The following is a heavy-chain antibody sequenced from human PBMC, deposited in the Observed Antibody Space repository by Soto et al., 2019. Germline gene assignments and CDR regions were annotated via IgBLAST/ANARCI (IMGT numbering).Heavy chain of an antibody. J-gene: IGHJ6*03. V-gene: IGHV3-66*01. CDR2: IYSGGST. Sequence: EVQLVEPGGGLVQPGGSLRLSCAASGFTVSSNYMSWVRQAPGKGLEWVSVIYSGGSTYYADSVKGRFTISRDNSKNTLYLQMNSLRAEDTAVYYCARGGGDYDFWSGYPGDYYYYMDVWGKGTTVTVSS. D-gene: IGHD3-3*01. CDR3: ARGGGDYDFWSGYPGDYYYYMDV. CDR1: GFTVSSNY.